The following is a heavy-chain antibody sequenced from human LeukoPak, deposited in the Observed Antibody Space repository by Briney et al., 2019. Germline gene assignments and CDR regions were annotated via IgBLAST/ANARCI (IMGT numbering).Heavy chain of an antibody. D-gene: IGHD3-3*01. V-gene: IGHV4-4*07. CDR2: IYTSGST. CDR3: ARGRVRNFWSGYPSDILGDWFDP. J-gene: IGHJ5*02. CDR1: GGSISSYY. Sequence: PSETLSLTCTVSGGSISSYYWSWIRQPAGKGLEWIGRIYTSGSTNYNPSLKSRVTMSVDTSKNQFSLKLSSVTAADTAVYYCARGRVRNFWSGYPSDILGDWFDPWGQGTLVTVSS.